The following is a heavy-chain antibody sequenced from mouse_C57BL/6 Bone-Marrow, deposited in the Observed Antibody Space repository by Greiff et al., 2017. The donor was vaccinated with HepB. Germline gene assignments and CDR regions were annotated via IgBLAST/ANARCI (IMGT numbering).Heavy chain of an antibody. Sequence: EVKLMESGEGLVKPGGSLKLSCAASGFTFSSYAMSWVRQTPGKRLEWVAYISSGGDYIYYADTVKGRFTISRDNARNTLYLQMSSLKSEDTAMYYCTRVPSTVVALYYAMDYWGQGTSVTVSS. CDR3: TRVPSTVVALYYAMDY. CDR1: GFTFSSYA. CDR2: ISSGGDYI. V-gene: IGHV5-9-1*02. J-gene: IGHJ4*01. D-gene: IGHD1-1*01.